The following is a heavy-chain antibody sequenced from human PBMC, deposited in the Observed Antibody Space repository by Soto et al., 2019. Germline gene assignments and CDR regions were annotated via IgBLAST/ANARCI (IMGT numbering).Heavy chain of an antibody. D-gene: IGHD2-2*01. CDR3: ARECRYCSSLDSLDV. CDR2: TSRSTSHT. J-gene: IGHJ6*02. CDR1: GFTCSDYY. V-gene: IGHV3-11*05. Sequence: QEQLVESGGGSVKPGGSLRLSCAASGFTCSDYYISWIRQAPGKGLEWISYTSRSTSHTNYADSVKGRFTISRDNAKNSLYLKMNSLRAEDTAVYYCARECRYCSSLDSLDVWGQGTSVTVSS.